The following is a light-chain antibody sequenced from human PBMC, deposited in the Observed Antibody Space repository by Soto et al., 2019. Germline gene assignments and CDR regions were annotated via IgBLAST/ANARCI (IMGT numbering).Light chain of an antibody. CDR1: QSVSSSY. V-gene: IGKV3-20*01. CDR3: QQYGSSPRT. Sequence: EIVLTQSPGTPSLSPGERATLPCRASQSVSSSYLAWYQQKPGQAPRLLIYGASSRATGIPDRFSGSGAGTDFTLTISRLEPEDFAVYYCQQYGSSPRTFGQGTKVDNK. J-gene: IGKJ1*01. CDR2: GAS.